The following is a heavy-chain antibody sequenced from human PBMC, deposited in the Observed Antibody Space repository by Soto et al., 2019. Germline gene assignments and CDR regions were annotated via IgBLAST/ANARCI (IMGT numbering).Heavy chain of an antibody. CDR1: GGSFSGYY. V-gene: IGHV4-34*01. CDR2: INHSGST. CDR3: ARKLAVAGFNYYYYGMDV. Sequence: TSETLSLTCAVYGGSFSGYYWSWIRHPPGKGLELIGDINHSGSTNSNASLKSRVTISVDTSKNQFSLKLSSVTAADTAVYYCARKLAVAGFNYYYYGMDVWGQGTTVTVSS. D-gene: IGHD6-19*01. J-gene: IGHJ6*02.